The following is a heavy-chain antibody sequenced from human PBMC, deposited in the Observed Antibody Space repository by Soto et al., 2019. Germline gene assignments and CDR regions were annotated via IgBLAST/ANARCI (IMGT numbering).Heavy chain of an antibody. CDR2: IIPIFGTA. CDR3: ARALYYYDSSGYLRYPPADY. J-gene: IGHJ4*02. V-gene: IGHV1-69*13. CDR1: GGTFSSYA. D-gene: IGHD3-22*01. Sequence: GASVKVSCKASGGTFSSYAISWVRQAPGQGLEWMGGIIPIFGTANYAQKFQGRVTITADESTSTAYMELSSLRSEDTAVYYCARALYYYDSSGYLRYPPADYWGQGTLVTVSS.